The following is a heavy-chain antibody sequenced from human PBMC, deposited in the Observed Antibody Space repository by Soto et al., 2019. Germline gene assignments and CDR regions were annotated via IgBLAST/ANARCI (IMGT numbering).Heavy chain of an antibody. D-gene: IGHD3-22*01. Sequence: QVQLVQSGAEVKKPGSSVKVSCKASGGTFSSYAISWVRQAPGQGLEWMGGIIPIFGTANYAQKFQGRVTITADESTSTAYMELSSLRSEDTAVCYCARPGDYYDSSGYPYAFDIWGQGTMVTVSS. CDR1: GGTFSSYA. J-gene: IGHJ3*02. CDR2: IIPIFGTA. V-gene: IGHV1-69*01. CDR3: ARPGDYYDSSGYPYAFDI.